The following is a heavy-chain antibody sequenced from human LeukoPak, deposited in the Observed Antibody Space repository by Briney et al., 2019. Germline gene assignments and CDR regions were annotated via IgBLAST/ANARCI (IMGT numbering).Heavy chain of an antibody. D-gene: IGHD1-26*01. CDR1: GFSFSDFS. CDR2: ISSSGIV. V-gene: IGHV3-69-1*02. Sequence: GGSLRLSCAASGFSFSDFSMNWVRQAPGKGLEWVSYISSSGIVYYGDSVKGRFTISRDNAKNSLYLQMNSLRDDDTAVYYCARDLISGAYTFDYWGRGTLVTVSS. CDR3: ARDLISGAYTFDY. J-gene: IGHJ4*02.